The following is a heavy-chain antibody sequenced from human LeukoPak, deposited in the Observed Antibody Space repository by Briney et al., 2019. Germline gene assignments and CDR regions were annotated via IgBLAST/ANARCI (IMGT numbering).Heavy chain of an antibody. Sequence: RTGGSLRLSCAASGFTFSSYGMHWVRQAPGKGLEWVAVIWYDGSNKYYADSVKGRFTISRDNSKNTLYLQMNSLRAEDTAVYYCARGARYYYDSSGYQDYWGQGTLVTVSS. J-gene: IGHJ4*02. CDR1: GFTFSSYG. CDR2: IWYDGSNK. D-gene: IGHD3-22*01. CDR3: ARGARYYYDSSGYQDY. V-gene: IGHV3-33*01.